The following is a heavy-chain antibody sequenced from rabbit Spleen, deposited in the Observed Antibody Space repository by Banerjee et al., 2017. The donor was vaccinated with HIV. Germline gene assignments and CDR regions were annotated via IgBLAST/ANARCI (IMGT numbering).Heavy chain of an antibody. V-gene: IGHV1S45*01. CDR1: GVSFSDKEV. Sequence: EELEESGGGLVKPGGTLTLTCKVSGVSFSDKEVMCWVRQAPGKGLEWIGCINTITGKAVYANWAKGRFIMSRTSSTTVTLQMTSLTAADTATYFCARDAGSGHYIDAYFDLWGQGTLVTVS. CDR2: INTITGKA. D-gene: IGHD8-1*01. J-gene: IGHJ4*01. CDR3: ARDAGSGHYIDAYFDL.